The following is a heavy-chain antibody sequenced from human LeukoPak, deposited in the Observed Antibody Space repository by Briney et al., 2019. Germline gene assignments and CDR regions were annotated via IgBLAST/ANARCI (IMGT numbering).Heavy chain of an antibody. V-gene: IGHV3-74*01. Sequence: GGSLRLSCAASGFTFSSYWMHWVRQAPGKGLVWVSRINSDGSSTSYADSVKGRFTISRDNAKNTLYLQMNSLRAEDTAVYYCASTDYYDSSGYYLGPGAFDIWGQGTMVTVSS. CDR2: INSDGSST. D-gene: IGHD3-22*01. J-gene: IGHJ3*02. CDR1: GFTFSSYW. CDR3: ASTDYYDSSGYYLGPGAFDI.